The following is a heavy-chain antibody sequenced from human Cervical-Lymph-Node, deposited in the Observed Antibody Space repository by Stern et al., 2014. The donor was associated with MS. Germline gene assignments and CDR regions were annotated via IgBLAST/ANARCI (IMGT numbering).Heavy chain of an antibody. Sequence: QVQLQESGPGLVKPSDTLSLTCTVSGASISSFYWSWIRQPPGKGLEWIGHIYYSGSSNYNPSLKSRVTISVDTSKNQFSLKLSSVTAADTAVYYCARGLRVTVVRGVKFDYWGQGTLVTVSS. CDR3: ARGLRVTVVRGVKFDY. CDR2: IYYSGSS. CDR1: GASISSFY. D-gene: IGHD3-10*01. V-gene: IGHV4-59*07. J-gene: IGHJ4*02.